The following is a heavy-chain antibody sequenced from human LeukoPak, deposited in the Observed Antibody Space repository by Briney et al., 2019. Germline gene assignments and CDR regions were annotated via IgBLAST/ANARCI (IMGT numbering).Heavy chain of an antibody. D-gene: IGHD3-10*01. J-gene: IGHJ4*02. CDR3: ARDGGELWPLDE. V-gene: IGHV3-48*04. CDR2: ISRTGTTI. Sequence: GGSLRLSCAASGFTFNSYTMNWVRQAPGKGLEWISYISRTGTTIYYADSVKGRFTISRDNARDSLFLEMNNLRVDDTAVYYCARDGGELWPLDEWGQGTLVTVSS. CDR1: GFTFNSYT.